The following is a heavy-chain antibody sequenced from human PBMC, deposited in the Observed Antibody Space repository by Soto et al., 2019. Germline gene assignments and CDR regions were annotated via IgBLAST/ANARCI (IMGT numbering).Heavy chain of an antibody. J-gene: IGHJ3*02. CDR1: GGSISSYY. Sequence: PSETLSLTCTVSGGSISSYYWSWIRQPPGKGLEQIGYIYYSGSTNYNPSLKSRVTISVDTSKNQFSLKLSSVTAADTAVYYCARVELRFLEWFQPGLYGDAFDIWGQGTMVTVSS. D-gene: IGHD3-3*01. V-gene: IGHV4-59*01. CDR2: IYYSGST. CDR3: ARVELRFLEWFQPGLYGDAFDI.